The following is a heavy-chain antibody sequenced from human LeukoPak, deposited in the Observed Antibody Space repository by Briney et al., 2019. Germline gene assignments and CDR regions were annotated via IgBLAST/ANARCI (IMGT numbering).Heavy chain of an antibody. CDR1: GGSISSYY. D-gene: IGHD1-20*01. J-gene: IGHJ6*02. V-gene: IGHV4-4*07. CDR3: ARDPRITGATLGYYYYGMDV. Sequence: SSETLSLTCTVSGGSISSYYWSWIRQPAGKGLEWIGRIYTSGSTNYNPSLKSRVTMSVDTSKNQFSLKLSSVTAADTAVYYCARDPRITGATLGYYYYGMDVWGQGTTVTVSS. CDR2: IYTSGST.